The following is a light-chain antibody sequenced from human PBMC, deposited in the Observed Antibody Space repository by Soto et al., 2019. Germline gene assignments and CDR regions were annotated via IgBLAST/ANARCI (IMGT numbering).Light chain of an antibody. CDR1: QTLSSN. Sequence: EILLTQSPSILSWSPGERVTLPWRASQTLSSNLAWYQQKPGQAPRLLIYDASPRATGIPARFSGSGSGTDFTLTISSLQHEDFAAYYCQQYNNWPPTFGQGTKVDIK. CDR3: QQYNNWPPT. J-gene: IGKJ1*01. CDR2: DAS. V-gene: IGKV3-15*01.